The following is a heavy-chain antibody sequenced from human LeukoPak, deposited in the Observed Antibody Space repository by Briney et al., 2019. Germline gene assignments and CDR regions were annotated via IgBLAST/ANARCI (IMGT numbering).Heavy chain of an antibody. J-gene: IGHJ4*02. Sequence: QTGGSLRLSCEASGFTFSHSLMSWVRQAPGKGLEWVANIKQDGSEKYYVHSVEGRFTISRDNAKNSLSLQMNSLRGEDTAVYYCVRSLGSSSADSWGQGTLVTVSS. V-gene: IGHV3-7*01. D-gene: IGHD6-6*01. CDR2: IKQDGSEK. CDR3: VRSLGSSSADS. CDR1: GFTFSHSL.